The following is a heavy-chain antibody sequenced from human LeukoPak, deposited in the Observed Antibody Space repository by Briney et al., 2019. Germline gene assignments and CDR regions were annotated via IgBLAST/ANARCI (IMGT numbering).Heavy chain of an antibody. J-gene: IGHJ4*02. D-gene: IGHD6-13*01. Sequence: GGSLRLSGAASGFTFSSYSMNWVRQAPGKGLEWVSSISSSSSYIYYADSVKGRFTISRDNAKNSLYLQMNSLRAEDTAVYYCARDSSSWAFDYWGQGTLVTVSS. CDR3: ARDSSSWAFDY. CDR1: GFTFSSYS. CDR2: ISSSSSYI. V-gene: IGHV3-21*01.